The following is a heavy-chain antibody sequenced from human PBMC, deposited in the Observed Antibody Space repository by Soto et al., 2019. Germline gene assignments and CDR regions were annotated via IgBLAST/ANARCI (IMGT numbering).Heavy chain of an antibody. CDR2: IYYSGST. V-gene: IGHV4-39*01. J-gene: IGHJ4*02. CDR1: GGSISSSSYY. CDR3: ASIHYPITMARGVILDY. D-gene: IGHD3-10*01. Sequence: PSETLSLTCTVSGGSISSSSYYWGWIRQPPGKGLEWIGSIYYSGSTYYNPSLKSRVTISVDTSKNQFSLKLSSVTAADTAVYYCASIHYPITMARGVILDYWGQGTQVTVSS.